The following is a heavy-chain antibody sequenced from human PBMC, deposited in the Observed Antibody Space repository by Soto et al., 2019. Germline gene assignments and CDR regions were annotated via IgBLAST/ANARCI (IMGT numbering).Heavy chain of an antibody. J-gene: IGHJ4*02. Sequence: QVQLQQWGAGLLKPSETLSLTCAVYGGSFSGYYWSWIRQPPGKGLEWIGEINHSGSTNYNPSLKSRVTISVDTSKNQFSLKLSSVTAADTAVYYCARGQTAAGNDFDYWGQGTLVTVSS. D-gene: IGHD6-13*01. CDR1: GGSFSGYY. V-gene: IGHV4-34*01. CDR3: ARGQTAAGNDFDY. CDR2: INHSGST.